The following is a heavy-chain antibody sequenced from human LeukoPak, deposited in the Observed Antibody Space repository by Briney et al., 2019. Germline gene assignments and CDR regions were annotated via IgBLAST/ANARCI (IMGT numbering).Heavy chain of an antibody. V-gene: IGHV3-23*01. CDR3: AKDRGVIMASGDFEY. CDR1: GFTFSSYA. CDR2: ISGSGGST. J-gene: IGHJ4*02. D-gene: IGHD3-10*01. Sequence: GGSLRLXCAASGFTFSSYAMSWVRQAPGKGLEWVSAISGSGGSTYYADSVKGRFPISRDNSKNTLYLQTDSLRAEDTAVYYCAKDRGVIMASGDFEYWGQGTLVSVSS.